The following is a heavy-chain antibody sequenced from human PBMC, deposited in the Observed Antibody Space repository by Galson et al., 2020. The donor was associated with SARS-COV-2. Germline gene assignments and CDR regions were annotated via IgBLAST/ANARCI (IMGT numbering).Heavy chain of an antibody. CDR1: GFPFSSYS. Sequence: GGSLRLSCEASGFPFSSYSMNWVRRAPGKGLEWVSSISAGSSYIYYADSVKGRFTISRDNAKNSLYLQMNSLRADDTAVYYCARVGGMATTPTNYYYYGLDVWGPGTTVTVSS. CDR3: ARVGGMATTPTNYYYYGLDV. J-gene: IGHJ6*02. CDR2: ISAGSSYI. V-gene: IGHV3-21*01. D-gene: IGHD1-26*01.